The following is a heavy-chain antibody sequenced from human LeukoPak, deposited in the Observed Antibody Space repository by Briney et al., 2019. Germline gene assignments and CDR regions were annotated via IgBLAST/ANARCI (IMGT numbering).Heavy chain of an antibody. CDR2: ISSRSSAI. V-gene: IGHV3-48*02. CDR1: GFTFSDYS. Sequence: PGGSLRLSCTASGFTFSDYSMHWIRQAPGKGLEWVSYISSRSSAIYYADSVKGRFTISRDNAKNALYLQMNSLRDEDTAVYYCASLPRYYYDGSGYYLERTWGQGTLVTVSS. J-gene: IGHJ5*02. CDR3: ASLPRYYYDGSGYYLERT. D-gene: IGHD3-22*01.